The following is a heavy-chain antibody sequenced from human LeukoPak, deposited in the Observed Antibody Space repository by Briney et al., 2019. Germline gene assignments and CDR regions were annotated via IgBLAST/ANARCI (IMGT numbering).Heavy chain of an antibody. V-gene: IGHV1-69*06. Sequence: ASVKVSCKASGGTFSSYAISWVRQAPGQGLEWMGGIIPIFGTANYAQKFQGRVTITADKSTSTAYMELSSLRSEDTAVYYCARQLLPSSGWHDYWGQGTLVTVSS. CDR3: ARQLLPSSGWHDY. J-gene: IGHJ4*02. D-gene: IGHD6-19*01. CDR2: IIPIFGTA. CDR1: GGTFSSYA.